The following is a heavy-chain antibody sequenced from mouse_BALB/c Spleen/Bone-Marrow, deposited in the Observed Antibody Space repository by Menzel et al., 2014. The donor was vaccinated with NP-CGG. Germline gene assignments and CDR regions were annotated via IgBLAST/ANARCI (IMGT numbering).Heavy chain of an antibody. CDR2: IWAGGST. D-gene: IGHD1-1*01. J-gene: IGHJ1*01. Sequence: VQVVESGPGLVAPSQSLSITCTVSGFSLTNYGVHWVRQPPGKGLEWLGLIWAGGSTNYNSALMSRLSISKDNSKSQVFLKMNSLQTDDTAMYYCARKDDGSRGGYFDVWGAGTTVTVSS. V-gene: IGHV2-9*02. CDR1: GFSLTNYG. CDR3: ARKDDGSRGGYFDV.